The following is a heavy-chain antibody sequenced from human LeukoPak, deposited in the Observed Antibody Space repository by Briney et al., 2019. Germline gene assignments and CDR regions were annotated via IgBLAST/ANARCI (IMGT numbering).Heavy chain of an antibody. CDR2: ISYDGSNK. Sequence: GRSLRLSCAASGFSFNNYGMHWVRQAPGKGLEWVAVISYDGSNKYYADSVKGRFTISRDNSKNTLYLQMNSLRAEDTAVYYCARDATTGYFDYWGQGTLVTVSS. CDR1: GFSFNNYG. J-gene: IGHJ4*02. V-gene: IGHV3-30*03. CDR3: ARDATTGYFDY. D-gene: IGHD1-26*01.